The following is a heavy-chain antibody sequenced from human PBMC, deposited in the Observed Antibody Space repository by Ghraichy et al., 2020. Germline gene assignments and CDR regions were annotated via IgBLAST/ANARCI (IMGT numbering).Heavy chain of an antibody. D-gene: IGHD6-19*01. J-gene: IGHJ4*02. CDR3: ARQPLTVAGTFDY. CDR1: GGSISSSSYY. Sequence: SETLYLTCTVSGGSISSSSYYWGWIRQPPGKGLEWIGSIYYSGSTYYNPSLKSRVTISVDTSKNQFSLKLSSVTAADTAVYYCARQPLTVAGTFDYWGQGTLVTVSS. CDR2: IYYSGST. V-gene: IGHV4-39*01.